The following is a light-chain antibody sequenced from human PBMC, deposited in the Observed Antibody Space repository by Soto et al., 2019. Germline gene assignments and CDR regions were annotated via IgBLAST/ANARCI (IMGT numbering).Light chain of an antibody. J-gene: IGKJ1*01. V-gene: IGKV1-5*03. CDR3: QQYNNYFT. Sequence: DIEMTQSPPTLSASVGDRVTITCRASQSIDNWLAWYQQKPGIAPKLLIYKASSVESGVPSRFSGSGSGTEFILTISSLQPDDLGTYYCQQYNNYFTFGQGTKVDIK. CDR1: QSIDNW. CDR2: KAS.